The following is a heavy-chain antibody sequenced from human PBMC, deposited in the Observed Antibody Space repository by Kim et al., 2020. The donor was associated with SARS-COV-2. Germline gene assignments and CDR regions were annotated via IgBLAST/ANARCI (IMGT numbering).Heavy chain of an antibody. CDR3: ARDPVRNAFDI. Sequence: SETLSLTCTVSGGSVSSGSYYWSWIRQPPGKGLEWIGYIYYSGSTNYNPSLKSRVTISVDTSKNQFSLKLSSVTAADTAVYYCARDPVRNAFDIWGQGTMVTVSS. CDR2: IYYSGST. J-gene: IGHJ3*02. V-gene: IGHV4-61*01. D-gene: IGHD3-16*02. CDR1: GGSVSSGSYY.